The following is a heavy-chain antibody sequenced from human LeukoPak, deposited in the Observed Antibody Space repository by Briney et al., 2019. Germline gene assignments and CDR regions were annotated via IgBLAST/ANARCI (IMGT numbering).Heavy chain of an antibody. CDR2: IYYSGST. CDR3: ARARVTTGDYYYYMDV. V-gene: IGHV4-59*08. Sequence: SETLSLTCIVSAGSISSYYWSWVRQPPGKGLEWIGYIYYSGSTNYNPSLKSRVTISVHTSKNQFSLNLSSVTAADTAVYYCARARVTTGDYYYYMDVWGKGTTVTVSS. J-gene: IGHJ6*03. CDR1: AGSISSYY. D-gene: IGHD4-11*01.